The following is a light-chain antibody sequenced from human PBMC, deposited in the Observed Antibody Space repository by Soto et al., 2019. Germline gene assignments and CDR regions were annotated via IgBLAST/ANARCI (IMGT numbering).Light chain of an antibody. CDR1: QSLSSW. J-gene: IGKJ4*01. CDR2: KAS. V-gene: IGKV1-5*03. Sequence: DIQMTQSPSTLSASVGDRVTITCRASQSLSSWLAWYQQKPGKAPKLLIYKASTLESGVPSRFSGSGSGTEFTLTISSLQPDDFATYSCQQYNSIPLTFGGGTKVEIK. CDR3: QQYNSIPLT.